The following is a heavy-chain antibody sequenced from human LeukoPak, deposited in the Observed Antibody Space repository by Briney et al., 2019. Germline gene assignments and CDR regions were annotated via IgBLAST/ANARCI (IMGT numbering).Heavy chain of an antibody. CDR2: IYYSGST. CDR1: GGSSSSYY. CDR3: ARTYYYGSGPSYGMDV. J-gene: IGHJ6*02. V-gene: IGHV4-59*08. Sequence: SETLSLTCTVSGGSSSSYYWSWIRQHPGKGLEWIGYIYYSGSTNYNPSLKSRVTISVDTSKNQFSLKLSSVTAADTAVYYCARTYYYGSGPSYGMDVWGQGTTVTVSS. D-gene: IGHD3-10*01.